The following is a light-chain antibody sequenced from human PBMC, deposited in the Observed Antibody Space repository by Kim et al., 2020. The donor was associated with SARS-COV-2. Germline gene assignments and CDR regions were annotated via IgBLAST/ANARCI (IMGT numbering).Light chain of an antibody. V-gene: IGKV1-33*01. CDR3: QQYDNLPLYT. Sequence: AAVGDSVTITCQARKDISNYFNWYQQKPGKAPKLLIYDASNLETGVPSRFSGSGSGTDFTFTISSLQPEDNATYYCQQYDNLPLYTFGQGTKLEI. CDR1: KDISNY. J-gene: IGKJ2*01. CDR2: DAS.